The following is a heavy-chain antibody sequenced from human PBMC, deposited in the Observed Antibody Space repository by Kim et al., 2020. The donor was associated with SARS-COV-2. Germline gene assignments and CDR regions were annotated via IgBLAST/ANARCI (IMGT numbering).Heavy chain of an antibody. CDR1: GFTFSSYA. CDR3: AKGGSCHQ. CDR2: IYSGGSST. V-gene: IGHV3-23*03. D-gene: IGHD2-15*01. J-gene: IGHJ4*02. Sequence: GGSLRLSCAASGFTFSSYAMSWVRQAPGKGLEWVSVIYSGGSSTYYADSVKGRFTISRDNSKNTLYLQMNSLRAEDTAVYYCAKGGSCHQWGQGTLVTVS.